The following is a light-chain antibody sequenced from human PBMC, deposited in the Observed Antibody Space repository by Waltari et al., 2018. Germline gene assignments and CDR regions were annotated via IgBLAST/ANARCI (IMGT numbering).Light chain of an antibody. J-gene: IGLJ3*02. CDR3: SSYTSTWV. CDR2: DVS. V-gene: IGLV2-14*04. Sequence: VSWYQTHPSKSPQLMIYDVSKRPSGVSNRFSGSNSGNTASLTISGLQAEDEADYYCSSYTSTWVFGGGTKLTVL.